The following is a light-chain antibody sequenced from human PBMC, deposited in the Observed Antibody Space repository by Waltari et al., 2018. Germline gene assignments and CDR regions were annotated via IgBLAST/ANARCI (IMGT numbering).Light chain of an antibody. CDR3: GADHGSGSNFVKV. CDR2: VGTGGIVG. J-gene: IGLJ1*01. V-gene: IGLV9-49*01. CDR1: SGYSNYK. Sequence: QPVLTQPPSASASLGASVTLTCTLSSGYSNYKVDWYPQRPGRGPRFVMRVGTGGIVGSKGDGIPDRFSVLGSGLNRYLTIKNIQEEDESDYYCGADHGSGSNFVKVFGTGTEVTVL.